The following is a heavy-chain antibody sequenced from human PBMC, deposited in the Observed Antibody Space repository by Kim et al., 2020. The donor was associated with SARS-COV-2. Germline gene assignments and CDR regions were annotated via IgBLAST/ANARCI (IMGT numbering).Heavy chain of an antibody. V-gene: IGHV4-39*01. CDR1: GGSISSSSYY. Sequence: SETLSLTCTVSGGSISSSSYYWGWIRQPPGKGLEWIGSIYYSGSTYYNPSLKSRVTISVDTSKNQFSLKLSSVTAADTAVYYCARLEPYSAGSWFDPWGQATLVTVSS. CDR3: ARLEPYSAGSWFDP. CDR2: IYYSGST. J-gene: IGHJ5*02. D-gene: IGHD3-10*01.